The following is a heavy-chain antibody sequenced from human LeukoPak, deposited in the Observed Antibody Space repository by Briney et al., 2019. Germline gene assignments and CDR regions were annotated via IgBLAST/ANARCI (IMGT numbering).Heavy chain of an antibody. CDR1: GFTFSNFA. Sequence: GGSLRLSCAASGFTFSNFAMHWVRQAPGQGLEWVTTISYDANNKYYADSVKGRFTISRDNSKNTVYLQMNSLRAEDTAVYYCARARDYYGSGSYFFDYWGQGTLVTVSS. J-gene: IGHJ4*02. CDR3: ARARDYYGSGSYFFDY. D-gene: IGHD3-10*01. CDR2: ISYDANNK. V-gene: IGHV3-30*04.